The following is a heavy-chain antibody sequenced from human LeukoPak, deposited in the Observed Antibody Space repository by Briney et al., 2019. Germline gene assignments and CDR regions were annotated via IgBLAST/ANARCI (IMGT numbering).Heavy chain of an antibody. V-gene: IGHV3-30-3*01. CDR1: GFTFSSYA. CDR3: VRDHDWSFDL. D-gene: IGHD1-1*01. CDR2: ISYDGSNK. J-gene: IGHJ4*02. Sequence: PGRSLRLSCAASGFTFSSYAMHWVRQAPGKGLEWVAVISYDGSNKYYADSVKGRFTISRDNSKNTLYLQMNSLRAEDTAVYYCVRDHDWSFDLWGQGALVTVSS.